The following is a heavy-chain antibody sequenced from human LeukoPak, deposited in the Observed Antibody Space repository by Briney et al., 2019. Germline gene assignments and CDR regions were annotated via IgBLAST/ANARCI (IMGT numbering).Heavy chain of an antibody. CDR1: GGSISSYY. CDR3: AREHYDILTGYSHFDY. J-gene: IGHJ4*02. D-gene: IGHD3-9*01. CDR2: IYYSGST. V-gene: IGHV4-59*01. Sequence: SETLSLTCTVSGGSISSYYWSWIRQPPGNGLEWIGYIYYSGSTNYNPSLKSRVTIPVDTSKNQFSLKLSSVTAADTAVYYCAREHYDILTGYSHFDYWGQGTLVTVSS.